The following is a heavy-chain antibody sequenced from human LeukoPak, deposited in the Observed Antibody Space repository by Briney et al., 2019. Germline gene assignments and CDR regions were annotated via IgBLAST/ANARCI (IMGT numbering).Heavy chain of an antibody. J-gene: IGHJ6*02. CDR2: IYYSGST. V-gene: IGHV4-59*01. CDR1: GGSISSYY. Sequence: SETLSLTCTVSGGSISSYYWSWIRRPPGKGLEWIGYIYYSGSTNYNPSLKSRVTISVDTSKNQFSLKLSSVTAADTAVYYCARSTPEYSSSWYGGRPYYYYYYGMHVWGQGTTVTVSS. D-gene: IGHD6-13*01. CDR3: ARSTPEYSSSWYGGRPYYYYYYGMHV.